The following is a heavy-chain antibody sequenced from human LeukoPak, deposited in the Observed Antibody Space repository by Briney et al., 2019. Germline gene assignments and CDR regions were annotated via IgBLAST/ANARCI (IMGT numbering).Heavy chain of an antibody. V-gene: IGHV4-34*01. CDR1: GGSFSGYY. CDR3: ARIHGDYTYYFDY. D-gene: IGHD4-17*01. Sequence: SETLSLTCAVYGGSFSGYYWSWIRQPPGKGLEWIGEINHSGSTNYNPSLKSRVTMSVDTSKNQFSLRLSYVTAADTAVYYCARIHGDYTYYFDYWGQGTLVTVSS. J-gene: IGHJ4*02. CDR2: INHSGST.